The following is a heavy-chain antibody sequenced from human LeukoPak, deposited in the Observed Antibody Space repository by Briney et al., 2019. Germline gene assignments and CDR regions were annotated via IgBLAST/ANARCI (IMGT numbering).Heavy chain of an antibody. CDR2: IYYSGST. CDR3: AREVTGTTRPFDY. Sequence: SETLSLTCTVSGGSISSSSYYWGWIRQPPGKGLEWIGSIYYSGSTYYNPSLKSRVTISVDTSKNQFSLKLSSVTAADTAVYYCAREVTGTTRPFDYWGQGTLVTVSS. D-gene: IGHD1-7*01. J-gene: IGHJ4*02. CDR1: GGSISSSSYY. V-gene: IGHV4-39*07.